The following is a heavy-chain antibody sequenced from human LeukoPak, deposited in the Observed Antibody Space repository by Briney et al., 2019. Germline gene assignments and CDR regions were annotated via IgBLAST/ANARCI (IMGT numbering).Heavy chain of an antibody. D-gene: IGHD6-13*01. CDR2: ISNSGGKTI. CDR1: GFTFSSYA. V-gene: IGHV3-48*03. J-gene: IGHJ4*02. CDR3: AKDILAAGLFFDF. Sequence: PGGSLRLSCAASGFTFSSYAMSWVRQAPGKGLEWVSYISNSGGKTIYYADSVKGRFTISRDNAKNSLYLQMNSLRAEDTAVYYCAKDILAAGLFFDFWGQGTLVTVSS.